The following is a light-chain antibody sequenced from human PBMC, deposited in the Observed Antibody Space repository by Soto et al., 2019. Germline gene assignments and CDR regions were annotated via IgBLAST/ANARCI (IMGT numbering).Light chain of an antibody. CDR1: QSFRGL. Sequence: EVVLTQSPVTLSLSPGERATLSCRASQSFRGLLAWYQQKPGQAPRLLIYDAYNRATGIPPRFSGSGSGTDFTLTISSLEPEDSAVYYCQQRQMWHIKFGKGTRLEI. V-gene: IGKV3-11*01. J-gene: IGKJ5*01. CDR3: QQRQMWHIK. CDR2: DAY.